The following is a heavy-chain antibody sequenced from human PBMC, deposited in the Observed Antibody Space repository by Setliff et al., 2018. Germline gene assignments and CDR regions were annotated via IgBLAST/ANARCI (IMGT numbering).Heavy chain of an antibody. CDR2: INHSGST. Sequence: SETLSLTCAVYGGSFSGYSWTWIRQPPGKGLEWIGDINHSGSTNYSPSLKSRVTISVDTSKNQFSLKLSPVTAADTAVYYCASPRRDDLDSPFDAFDIWGQGTKVTVSS. D-gene: IGHD3-3*01. V-gene: IGHV4-34*01. CDR3: ASPRRDDLDSPFDAFDI. J-gene: IGHJ3*02. CDR1: GGSFSGYS.